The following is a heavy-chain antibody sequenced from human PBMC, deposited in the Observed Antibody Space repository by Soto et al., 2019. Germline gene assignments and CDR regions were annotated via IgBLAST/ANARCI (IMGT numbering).Heavy chain of an antibody. CDR1: GGSLSSGGYS. Sequence: SETLSLTCAVSGGSLSSGGYSWSWIRQPPGKGLEWIGYIYHSGSTYYNPSLKSRVTISVDRSKNQFSLKLSSVTAADTAVYYCARNGIQLWGFDYWGQGTLVTVSS. D-gene: IGHD5-18*01. J-gene: IGHJ4*02. CDR3: ARNGIQLWGFDY. V-gene: IGHV4-30-2*01. CDR2: IYHSGST.